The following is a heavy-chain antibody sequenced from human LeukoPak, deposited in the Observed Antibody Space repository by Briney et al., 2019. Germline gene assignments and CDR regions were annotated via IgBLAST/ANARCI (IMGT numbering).Heavy chain of an antibody. CDR2: ISGST. J-gene: IGHJ6*02. CDR1: GFTFSSYA. Sequence: GGCLRLSCAASGFTFSSYAMSWVRQAPGKGLEWVSGISGSTYYADSVKGRFTISRDNSKNTLYLQMNSLRAEDTAVYYCAKEVTTDYYYYYGMDVWGQGTTVTVSS. D-gene: IGHD4-11*01. CDR3: AKEVTTDYYYYYGMDV. V-gene: IGHV3-23*01.